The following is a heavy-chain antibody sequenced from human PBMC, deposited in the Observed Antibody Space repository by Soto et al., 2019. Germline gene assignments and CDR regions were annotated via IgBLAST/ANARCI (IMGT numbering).Heavy chain of an antibody. CDR1: GFTFDSHA. J-gene: IGHJ4*02. D-gene: IGHD3-22*01. Sequence: GGSLRLSCVGSGFTFDSHAMNWVRQAPGKGLECVAGITGSAGSTYYADSVKGRFTISKDNSKNTLYLQMNSLRAEDTAVYYCTKDKADKYDSSVDSWGQGTQVTVSS. CDR2: ITGSAGST. V-gene: IGHV3-23*01. CDR3: TKDKADKYDSSVDS.